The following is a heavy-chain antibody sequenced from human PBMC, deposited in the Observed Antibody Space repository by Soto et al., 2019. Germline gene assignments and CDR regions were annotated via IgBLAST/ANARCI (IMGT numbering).Heavy chain of an antibody. D-gene: IGHD3-16*02. CDR3: ARMGLHSGELSRNWFDP. J-gene: IGHJ5*02. CDR1: GGSISSGDYY. CDR2: IYYSGRT. Sequence: QVQLQESGPGLVKPSQTLSLTCTLSGGSISSGDYYWSWIRHPPGKGLGWIGNIYYSGRTNYNPSLKSRLNISLDTSNNTFFLKLTSVTAADTAVYYCARMGLHSGELSRNWFDPWGQGTLVTVSS. V-gene: IGHV4-31*03.